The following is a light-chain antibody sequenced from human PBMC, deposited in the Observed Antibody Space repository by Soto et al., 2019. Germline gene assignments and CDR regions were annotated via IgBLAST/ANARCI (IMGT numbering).Light chain of an antibody. J-gene: IGLJ1*01. Sequence: QSALTQPRSVSGSPGQSVTISCTGTSSDVGGYNFVSWYQQHPGKAPKFMIYDVTKRPSGVPDRFSGSKSGNTASLTISGVQAEDEADYFCCAYVGSYTSDGCGTGTKGTVL. CDR1: SSDVGGYNF. CDR2: DVT. V-gene: IGLV2-11*01. CDR3: CAYVGSYTSDG.